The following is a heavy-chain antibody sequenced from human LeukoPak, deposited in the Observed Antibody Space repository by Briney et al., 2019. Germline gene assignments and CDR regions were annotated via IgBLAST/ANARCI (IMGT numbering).Heavy chain of an antibody. D-gene: IGHD6-13*01. Sequence: GRSLRLSCAASGFTFSSFAMGWVRQAPGKGLQWVSSISGRDGSTYYAASVKGRFTISRDNSKNTLYLQMNSLRDEDTAVYYCATTGYSNRNYWGQGTLVTVSS. J-gene: IGHJ4*02. CDR3: ATTGYSNRNY. CDR1: GFTFSSFA. V-gene: IGHV3-23*01. CDR2: ISGRDGST.